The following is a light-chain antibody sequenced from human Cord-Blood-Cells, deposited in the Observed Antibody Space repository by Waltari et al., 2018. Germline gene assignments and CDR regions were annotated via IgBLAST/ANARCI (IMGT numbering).Light chain of an antibody. CDR3: QKYYSTPYT. CDR2: WAS. V-gene: IGKV4-1*01. Sequence: DIVMTQSPDSLAVSLGERATINCKSSQSVLYNTNNKNYSAWYQQKPGQPPKLLIYWASTLESGVPDRFSGRGSGTDFTLTICSLQAEDVAVYYCQKYYSTPYTFGQGTKLEIK. CDR1: QSVLYNTNNKNY. J-gene: IGKJ2*01.